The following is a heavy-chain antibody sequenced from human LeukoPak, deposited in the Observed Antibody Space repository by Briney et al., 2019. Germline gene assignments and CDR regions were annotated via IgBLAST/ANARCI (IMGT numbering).Heavy chain of an antibody. CDR3: ASVRGLF. CDR1: GGSFSGYY. Sequence: NSSETLSLTCAVYGGSFSGYYWSWIRQPPGKGLEWIGEINHSGSTNYNPSLKSRVTISVDTSKNQFSLKLSSVTAADTAVYHCASVRGLFWGQGTLVTVSS. D-gene: IGHD3-10*02. CDR2: INHSGST. V-gene: IGHV4-34*01. J-gene: IGHJ4*02.